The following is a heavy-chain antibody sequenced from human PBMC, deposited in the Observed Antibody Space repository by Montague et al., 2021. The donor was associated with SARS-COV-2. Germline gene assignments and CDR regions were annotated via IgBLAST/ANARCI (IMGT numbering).Heavy chain of an antibody. D-gene: IGHD6-13*01. Sequence: PALVKPTQTLTLTCTFSGFSLSTSGMCVSWIRQPPGKALEWLALIDWDDDKYYSTSLKTRLTISKDTSKNQVVLTMTNMDPVDTATYYRARIYSSSWYEYNWFDPWGQGTLVTVSS. CDR1: GFSLSTSGMC. V-gene: IGHV2-70*01. CDR2: IDWDDDK. CDR3: ARIYSSSWYEYNWFDP. J-gene: IGHJ5*02.